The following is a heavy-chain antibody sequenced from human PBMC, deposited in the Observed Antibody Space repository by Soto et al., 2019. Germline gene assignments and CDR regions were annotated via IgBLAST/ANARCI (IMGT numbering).Heavy chain of an antibody. V-gene: IGHV4-61*05. D-gene: IGHD5-12*01. CDR3: AKHSGYDSIDY. CDR1: GGSISSSSYY. Sequence: TSETLSLTCTVSGGSISSSSYYWSWIRQPPGKGLEWIGQIVNSGIARYNPSLQSRVAISLDTSKNQYSLRLSSVTAADTAVYYCAKHSGYDSIDYWGQGTLVTVSS. CDR2: IVNSGIA. J-gene: IGHJ4*02.